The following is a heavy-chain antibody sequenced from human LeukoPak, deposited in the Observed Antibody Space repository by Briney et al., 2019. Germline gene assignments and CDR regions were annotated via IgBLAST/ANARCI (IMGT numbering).Heavy chain of an antibody. V-gene: IGHV5-51*04. CDR2: IYPGDADN. CDR1: GYSFRSYW. Sequence: GESLKISCKASGYSFRSYWIGWVRQMPGKGLEWMGSIYPGDADNRYSPSFQGQVTISADKPITTAYLQWSSLKASDTAMYYCARALGYCSRTSCSFDLWGQGTLVTVSS. D-gene: IGHD2-2*01. J-gene: IGHJ4*02. CDR3: ARALGYCSRTSCSFDL.